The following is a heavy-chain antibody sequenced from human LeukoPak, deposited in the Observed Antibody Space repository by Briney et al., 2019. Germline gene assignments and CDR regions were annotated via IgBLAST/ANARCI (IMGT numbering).Heavy chain of an antibody. CDR1: GGSFSGYY. CDR3: ARLHRSMVRGSLLGPHDY. J-gene: IGHJ4*02. V-gene: IGHV4-34*01. D-gene: IGHD3-10*01. Sequence: SETLSLTCAVYGGSFSGYYWSWIRQPPGKGLEWIGEINHSGSTNYNPSLKSRVTISVDTSKNQFSLKLSSVTAADTAVYYCARLHRSMVRGSLLGPHDYWGQGTLVTVSS. CDR2: INHSGST.